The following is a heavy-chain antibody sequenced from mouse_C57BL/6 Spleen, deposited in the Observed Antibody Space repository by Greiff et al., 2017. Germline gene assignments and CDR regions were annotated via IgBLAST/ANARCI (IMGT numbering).Heavy chain of an antibody. V-gene: IGHV3-6*01. J-gene: IGHJ2*01. CDR2: ISYDGSN. Sequence: EVKLLESGPGLVKPSQSLSLTCSVTGYSITSGYYWNWIRQFPGNKLEWMGYISYDGSNNYNPSLKNRISITRDTSKNQFFLKLNSVTTEDTATYYCAREGEALGFDYWGQGTTLTVSS. CDR1: GYSITSGYY. CDR3: AREGEALGFDY. D-gene: IGHD4-1*01.